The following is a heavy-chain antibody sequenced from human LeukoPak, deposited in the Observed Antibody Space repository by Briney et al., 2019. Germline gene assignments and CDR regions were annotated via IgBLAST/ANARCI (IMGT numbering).Heavy chain of an antibody. CDR2: ISGSSNDI. CDR1: GFPFSTYI. CDR3: ATNYYCSGGSCYPPD. V-gene: IGHV3-21*01. Sequence: GGSLRLSCAASGFPFSTYIMNWVRQAPGKGLEWVSSISGSSNDIYYADSVKGRFTISRDNAKNSLYLQMNSLRAEDTAVYYFATNYYCSGGSCYPPDWGQGTLVTVSS. J-gene: IGHJ4*02. D-gene: IGHD2-15*01.